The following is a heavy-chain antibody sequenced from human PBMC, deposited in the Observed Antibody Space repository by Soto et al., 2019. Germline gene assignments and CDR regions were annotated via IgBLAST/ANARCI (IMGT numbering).Heavy chain of an antibody. CDR2: IIPIFGTA. J-gene: IGHJ4*02. Sequence: SVKVSCKASGGTFSSYAISWVRQAPGQGLEWMGGIIPIFGTANYAQKFQGRVTITTDTSTSTAYMELRSLRSDDTAVYYCAKNDFWSGYYFDYWGQGTLVTVSS. V-gene: IGHV1-69*05. CDR3: AKNDFWSGYYFDY. D-gene: IGHD3-3*01. CDR1: GGTFSSYA.